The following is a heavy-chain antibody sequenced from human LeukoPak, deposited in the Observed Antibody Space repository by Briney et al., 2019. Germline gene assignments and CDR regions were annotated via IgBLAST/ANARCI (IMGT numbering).Heavy chain of an antibody. CDR2: IYTSGST. Sequence: SQTLSLTCTVSGGSISSGSYYWSWIRQPAGKGLEWIGRIYTSGSTNYNPSLKSRVTISVDTSKNQFSLKLSSVTAADTAVYYCARGRGVRFDPWGQGTLVTVSS. J-gene: IGHJ5*02. D-gene: IGHD3-10*01. CDR3: ARGRGVRFDP. V-gene: IGHV4-61*02. CDR1: GGSISSGSYY.